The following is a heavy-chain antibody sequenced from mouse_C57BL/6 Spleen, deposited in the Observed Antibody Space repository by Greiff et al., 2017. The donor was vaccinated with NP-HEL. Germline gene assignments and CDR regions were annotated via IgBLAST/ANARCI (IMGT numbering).Heavy chain of an antibody. J-gene: IGHJ2*01. V-gene: IGHV1-26*01. Sequence: VQLQQSGPELVKPGASVKISCKASGYTFTDYYMNWVKQSHGKSLEWIGDINPNNGGTSYNQKFKGKATLTVDKSSSTAYMELRSLTSEDSAVYYCARGSKDYWGQGTTLTVSS. D-gene: IGHD2-5*01. CDR2: INPNNGGT. CDR3: ARGSKDY. CDR1: GYTFTDYY.